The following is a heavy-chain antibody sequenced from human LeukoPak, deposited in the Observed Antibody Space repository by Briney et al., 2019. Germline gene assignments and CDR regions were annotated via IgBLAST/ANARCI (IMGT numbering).Heavy chain of an antibody. CDR2: ISWDRSDI. CDR3: VKDRGGYTGFDY. V-gene: IGHV3-43*01. J-gene: IGHJ4*02. Sequence: GGSLRLSCAASGFAFGNYMMHWVRQAPGMGLEWVSHISWDRSDIHYAGSIKGRFTVSRDNSKNSLYLQMNSLRTEDTALYYCVKDRGGYTGFDYWGQGTLVTVSS. D-gene: IGHD5-12*01. CDR1: GFAFGNYM.